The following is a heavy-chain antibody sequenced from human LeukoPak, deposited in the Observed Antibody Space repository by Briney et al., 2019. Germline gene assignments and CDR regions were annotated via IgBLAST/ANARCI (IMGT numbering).Heavy chain of an antibody. V-gene: IGHV1-2*06. CDR3: ARGVAAAGYNWFDP. J-gene: IGHJ5*02. Sequence: GASVKVSCKASGYTFTGYYMHWVRQAPGQGLEWMGRINPNSGGTNYAQKFQGRVTMTRDTSISTAYVELSRLRSDDTAVYYCARGVAAAGYNWFDPWGQGTLVTVSS. D-gene: IGHD6-13*01. CDR1: GYTFTGYY. CDR2: INPNSGGT.